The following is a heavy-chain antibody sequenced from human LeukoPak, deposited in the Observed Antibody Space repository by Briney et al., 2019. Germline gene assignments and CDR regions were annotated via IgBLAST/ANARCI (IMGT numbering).Heavy chain of an antibody. J-gene: IGHJ4*02. V-gene: IGHV4-30-2*01. CDR2: IYDSGST. D-gene: IGHD3-22*01. CDR1: GGSISSGGYS. Sequence: SETLSLTCAVSGGSISSGGYSWSWIRQPPGRGLEWIGYIYDSGSTYYNPSLKSRVTLSVDRSKNQFSLKLSSVTAADTAVYYCASHDYYDSSGHDYWGQGTLVTVSS. CDR3: ASHDYYDSSGHDY.